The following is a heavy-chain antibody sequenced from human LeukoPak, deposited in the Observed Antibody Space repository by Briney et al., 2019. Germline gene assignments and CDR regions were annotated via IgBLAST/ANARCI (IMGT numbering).Heavy chain of an antibody. V-gene: IGHV1-46*01. Sequence: ASVKVSCKASGYTFTSYYMHWARQAPGQGLEWMGIINPSGGSTSYAQKFQGRVTMTRDMSTSTVYMELSSLRSEDTAVYYCARAFTSGLRNMDVWGKGTTVTVSS. D-gene: IGHD5-12*01. J-gene: IGHJ6*03. CDR3: ARAFTSGLRNMDV. CDR2: INPSGGST. CDR1: GYTFTSYY.